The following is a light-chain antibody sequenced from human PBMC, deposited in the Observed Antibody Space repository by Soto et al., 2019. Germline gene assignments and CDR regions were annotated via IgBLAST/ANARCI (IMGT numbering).Light chain of an antibody. V-gene: IGKV1-39*01. CDR2: AAS. CDR1: QSISSY. Sequence: DIQMTQSPSSLSASLGDRVAITCRASQSISSYLNWYQQKPGKAPKVLIYAASNLQSGVPSRFSGSGSGTDFALTISSLQPEDFVTYYCQQGYSTPITFGQGTRLEIK. J-gene: IGKJ5*01. CDR3: QQGYSTPIT.